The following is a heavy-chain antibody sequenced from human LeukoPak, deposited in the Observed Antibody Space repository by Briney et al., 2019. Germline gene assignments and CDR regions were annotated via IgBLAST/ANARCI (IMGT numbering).Heavy chain of an antibody. J-gene: IGHJ1*01. Sequence: SETLSLTCAVSGGSFCGYYWSWIRQPPGKGLEWIGEMNHSGSTNYNPSLKSRVTILVDTSKNQFSLKLSSVTAADTAVYYCARGHSPVTTKVSYFQHWGQGTLVTVSS. CDR1: GGSFCGYY. CDR3: ARGHSPVTTKVSYFQH. D-gene: IGHD4-17*01. CDR2: MNHSGST. V-gene: IGHV4-34*01.